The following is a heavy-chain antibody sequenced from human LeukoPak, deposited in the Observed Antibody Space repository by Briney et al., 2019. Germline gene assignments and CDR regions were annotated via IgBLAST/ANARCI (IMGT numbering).Heavy chain of an antibody. J-gene: IGHJ5*02. CDR2: IIPILGIA. CDR1: GGTFSSYA. D-gene: IGHD3-10*01. CDR3: ARDPYMVLGVIRWCDT. V-gene: IGHV1-69*04. Sequence: GASVKVSCKASGGTFSSYAISWVRQAPGQGLEWMGRIIPILGIANYAQKFQGRVTITADKSTSTAYMELSSLRSEDTAVYYCARDPYMVLGVIRWCDTWGPRTLVTASS.